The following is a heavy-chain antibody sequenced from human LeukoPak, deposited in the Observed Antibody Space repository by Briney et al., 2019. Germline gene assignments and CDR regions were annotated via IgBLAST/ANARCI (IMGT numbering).Heavy chain of an antibody. J-gene: IGHJ5*02. Sequence: EASVKVSCKASGYTFTSYGISWVRQAPGQGLEWMGWISAYNGNTNYAQKLQGRVTMTTDTSTSTAYMELRSLRSDDTAVYYCARSGGDYYDSSGYYISKLNWFDPWGQGTLVTVSS. CDR1: GYTFTSYG. D-gene: IGHD3-22*01. CDR2: ISAYNGNT. V-gene: IGHV1-18*01. CDR3: ARSGGDYYDSSGYYISKLNWFDP.